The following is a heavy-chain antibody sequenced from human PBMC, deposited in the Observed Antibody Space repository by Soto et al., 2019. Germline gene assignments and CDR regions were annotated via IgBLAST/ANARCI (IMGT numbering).Heavy chain of an antibody. V-gene: IGHV1-2*02. CDR3: AKDMGTMTTVSNFDY. J-gene: IGHJ4*02. CDR1: GYTFTDYY. Sequence: ASVKVSCKAGGYTFTDYYIQWVRQAPGQGLQYMGWISPKSGGAAYAQKFRGRFTISRDNAKNSLYLQMNSLRAEDTALYYCAKDMGTMTTVSNFDYWGQGTLVTVSS. D-gene: IGHD4-17*01. CDR2: ISPKSGGA.